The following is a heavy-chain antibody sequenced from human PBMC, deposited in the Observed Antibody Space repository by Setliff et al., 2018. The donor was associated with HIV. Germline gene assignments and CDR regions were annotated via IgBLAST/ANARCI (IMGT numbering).Heavy chain of an antibody. J-gene: IGHJ6*03. Sequence: GASVKVSCKASGYTFTAYYIHWVRQAPGHELQLMGRIEPSSGGTNYIQKFQGRITMTTDTSIATAYMELRGLTSDDTAIYYCARDRGHCSGGYCYRPLLYYFYYMDVWGKGATVTVSS. V-gene: IGHV1-2*06. D-gene: IGHD2-15*01. CDR1: GYTFTAYY. CDR3: ARDRGHCSGGYCYRPLLYYFYYMDV. CDR2: IEPSSGGT.